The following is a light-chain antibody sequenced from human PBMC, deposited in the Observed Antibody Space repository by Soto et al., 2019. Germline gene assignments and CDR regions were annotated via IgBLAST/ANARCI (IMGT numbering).Light chain of an antibody. Sequence: QSALTQPASVSGSPGQSITISCTGSSNDVGAFNSVSWYRHSPGEAPKVLIRGVSIRPSGVSIRFSASKSANTASLTISGLQAEDEALDYCSSYTTSNTWVFGGGTQLTVL. CDR2: GVS. V-gene: IGLV2-14*03. CDR3: SSYTTSNTWV. J-gene: IGLJ3*02. CDR1: SNDVGAFNS.